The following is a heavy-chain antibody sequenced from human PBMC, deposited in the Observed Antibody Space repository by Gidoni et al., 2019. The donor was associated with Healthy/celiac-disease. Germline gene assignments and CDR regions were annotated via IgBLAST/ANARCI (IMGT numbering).Heavy chain of an antibody. D-gene: IGHD6-19*01. Sequence: EVQLLESGGGLVQPGGSLRLSCAASGSTFSSYAMSWVRQAPGKGLEWVSAISGSGGSTYYADSVKGRFTISRDNSKNTLYLQMNSLRAEDTAVYYCAKDVSGWPQYFQHWGQGTLVTVSS. CDR1: GSTFSSYA. CDR3: AKDVSGWPQYFQH. CDR2: ISGSGGST. J-gene: IGHJ1*01. V-gene: IGHV3-23*01.